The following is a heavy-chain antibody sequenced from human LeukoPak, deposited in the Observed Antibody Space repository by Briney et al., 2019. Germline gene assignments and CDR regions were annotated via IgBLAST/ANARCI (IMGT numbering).Heavy chain of an antibody. D-gene: IGHD3-10*01. CDR3: ARDQTYSGSGIYTYFDY. Sequence: SETLSLTCTVSGGSFSGYYWSWIRQPAGKGLEWIGRIYYSGSTNYNPSLKSRVTMSVDTSKNQFSLKLSSVTAADTAVYYCARDQTYSGSGIYTYFDYWGQGILVTVSS. CDR2: IYYSGST. V-gene: IGHV4-4*07. CDR1: GGSFSGYY. J-gene: IGHJ4*02.